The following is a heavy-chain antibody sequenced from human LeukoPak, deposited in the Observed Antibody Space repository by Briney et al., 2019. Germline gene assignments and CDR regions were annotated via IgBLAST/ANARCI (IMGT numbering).Heavy chain of an antibody. CDR2: IKSKSDGGTA. V-gene: IGHV3-15*01. Sequence: GCLTLSCTVSAFSFKNAWMNCVRQAARKGLEWDGRIKSKSDGGTADYATPVKARFTISRDDSKDTLYLEMDSLKAEDTAMYYCSSQTENYSGNLYFWGQGALVTVSS. J-gene: IGHJ4*02. CDR3: SSQTENYSGNLYF. D-gene: IGHD4-23*01. CDR1: AFSFKNAW.